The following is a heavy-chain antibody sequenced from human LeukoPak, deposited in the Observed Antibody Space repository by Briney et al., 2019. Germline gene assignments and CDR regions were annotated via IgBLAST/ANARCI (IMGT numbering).Heavy chain of an antibody. Sequence: ASVKVSCKASGYTFTSYGISWVRQAPGQGLEWMGWISAYNGNTNYAQKLQGRVTMTTDTSTSTAYMELRSLRSDDTAVYYCAREADYYDSSGLPYFDYWGQGTLVTVSS. V-gene: IGHV1-18*01. J-gene: IGHJ4*02. D-gene: IGHD3-22*01. CDR3: AREADYYDSSGLPYFDY. CDR1: GYTFTSYG. CDR2: ISAYNGNT.